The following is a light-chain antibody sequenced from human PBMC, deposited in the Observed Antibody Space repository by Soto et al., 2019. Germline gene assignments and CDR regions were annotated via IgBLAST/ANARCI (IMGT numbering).Light chain of an antibody. V-gene: IGLV2-14*01. Sequence: QSALTQPASVSGSPGQSITISCTGTSSDVGAYNSVSWYQQHPGKAPQLMIYGVSNRPSGVSNRFSGSKSGNTASLTISGLQAEDETDYYCSSDTSTSAWVFGGGTKVTVL. J-gene: IGLJ3*02. CDR3: SSDTSTSAWV. CDR1: SSDVGAYNS. CDR2: GVS.